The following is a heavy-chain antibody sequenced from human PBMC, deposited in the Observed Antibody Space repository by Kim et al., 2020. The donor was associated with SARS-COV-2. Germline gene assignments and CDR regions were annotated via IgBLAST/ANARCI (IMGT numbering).Heavy chain of an antibody. CDR2: IRSKAYGGTT. V-gene: IGHV3-49*03. CDR1: GFTFGDYA. Sequence: GGSLRLSCTASGFTFGDYAMSWFRQAPGKGLEWVGFIRSKAYGGTTEYAAFVKGRFTISRDDSKSIAYLQMNSLKTEDTAVYYCTRVSRPNLWFGELWPDYWGQGTLVTVSS. CDR3: TRVSRPNLWFGELWPDY. J-gene: IGHJ4*02. D-gene: IGHD3-10*01.